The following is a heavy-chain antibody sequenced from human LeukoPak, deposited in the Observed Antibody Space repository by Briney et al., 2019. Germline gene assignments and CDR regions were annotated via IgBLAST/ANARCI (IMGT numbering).Heavy chain of an antibody. D-gene: IGHD5-12*01. Sequence: SETLSLTCTVSGGSISSSSYYWGWIRQPPGKGLEWIGSIYYSGSTYYNPSLKSRVTISVDTSKNQFPLKLSSVTAADTAVYYCARRGWLAQFDYWGQGTLVTVSS. CDR2: IYYSGST. CDR1: GGSISSSSYY. CDR3: ARRGWLAQFDY. V-gene: IGHV4-39*01. J-gene: IGHJ4*02.